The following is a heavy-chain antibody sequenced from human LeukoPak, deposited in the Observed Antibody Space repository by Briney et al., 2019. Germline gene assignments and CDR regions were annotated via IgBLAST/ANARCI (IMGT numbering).Heavy chain of an antibody. D-gene: IGHD6-19*01. CDR2: ISSSSSYI. J-gene: IGHJ4*02. V-gene: IGHV3-21*01. Sequence: PGGSLRLSCAASGFTFSSYSMNWVRQAPGKGLEWVSSISSSSSYIYYADSVKGRFTISRDNSKNTLYLQMNSLRAEDTAVYYCARVAEQWLVYYYFDYWGQGTLVTVSS. CDR3: ARVAEQWLVYYYFDY. CDR1: GFTFSSYS.